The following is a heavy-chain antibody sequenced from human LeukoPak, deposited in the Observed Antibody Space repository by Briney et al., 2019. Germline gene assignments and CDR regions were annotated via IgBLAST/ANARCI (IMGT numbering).Heavy chain of an antibody. J-gene: IGHJ3*02. CDR2: INPNSGGT. Sequence: GASVKVSCKGSGYTFTGYYMHWVRQAPGQGLEWMGWINPNSGGTNYAQKFQGRVTMTKDTSISTAYMGLSRLRSDDTAVYYCAPAYCGGDCYFRSDAFDIWGQGTMVTVSS. V-gene: IGHV1-2*02. CDR1: GYTFTGYY. CDR3: APAYCGGDCYFRSDAFDI. D-gene: IGHD2-21*01.